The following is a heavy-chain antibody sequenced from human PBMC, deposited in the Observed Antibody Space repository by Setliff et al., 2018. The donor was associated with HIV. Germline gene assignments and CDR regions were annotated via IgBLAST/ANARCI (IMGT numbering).Heavy chain of an antibody. D-gene: IGHD5-12*01. CDR2: IYHSGST. CDR3: ASLTRGYSGYDSARAFDY. V-gene: IGHV4-4*02. Sequence: PSETLSLTCAVSGGSISSSNWWSWVRQPPGKGLEWIGEIYHSGSTNYNPSVKSRVTISVDKSKNQFSLKLSSVTAADTAVYYCASLTRGYSGYDSARAFDYWGQGTLVTAPQ. J-gene: IGHJ4*02. CDR1: GGSISSSNW.